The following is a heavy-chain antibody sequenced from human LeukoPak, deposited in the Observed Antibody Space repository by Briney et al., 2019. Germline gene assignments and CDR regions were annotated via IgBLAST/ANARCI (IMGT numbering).Heavy chain of an antibody. Sequence: GASVKVSCKASVYTFTSYDINWVRQATGQGLEWMGWMNPNSGNTGYAQKFQGRVTITRNTSISTAYMELSSLRSEDTAVYYCARGSFCGGDCYSYYFDYWGQGTLVTVSS. V-gene: IGHV1-8*03. CDR2: MNPNSGNT. J-gene: IGHJ4*02. CDR1: VYTFTSYD. D-gene: IGHD2-21*01. CDR3: ARGSFCGGDCYSYYFDY.